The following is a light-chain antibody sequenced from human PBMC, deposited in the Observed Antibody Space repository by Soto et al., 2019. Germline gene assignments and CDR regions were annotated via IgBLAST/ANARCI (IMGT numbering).Light chain of an antibody. Sequence: AIQMTQSPSSLSASVGDRVTITCRASQGIGNDLGWYQQKPGKAPKLLIYGASSLQIGAPSRFSGSGSGTDFTLTISSLQPEDVASYYCLQDYNYPHTVGGGTQVAIK. CDR3: LQDYNYPHT. CDR2: GAS. CDR1: QGIGND. J-gene: IGKJ4*01. V-gene: IGKV1-6*01.